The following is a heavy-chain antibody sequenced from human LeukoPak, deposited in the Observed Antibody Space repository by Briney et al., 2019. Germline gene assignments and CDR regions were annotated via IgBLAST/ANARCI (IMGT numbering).Heavy chain of an antibody. V-gene: IGHV1-69*13. J-gene: IGHJ5*02. Sequence: SVKVSCRASGYTFSSYGISWVRQAPGQGLEWMGGITPIFGTANYAQKFQGRVTITADESTSTAYMELSSLRSEDTAVYYCARDGGGADGVVVVAATPVWFDPWGQGTLVTVSS. D-gene: IGHD2-15*01. CDR2: ITPIFGTA. CDR3: ARDGGGADGVVVVAATPVWFDP. CDR1: GYTFSSYG.